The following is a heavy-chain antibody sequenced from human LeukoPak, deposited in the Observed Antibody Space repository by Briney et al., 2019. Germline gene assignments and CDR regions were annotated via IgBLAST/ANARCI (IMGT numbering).Heavy chain of an antibody. J-gene: IGHJ4*02. CDR2: IKSKTDGGTT. V-gene: IGHV3-15*01. Sequence: CIRQSPGKGLECVGRIKSKTDGGTTDYAAPVKGRFTISRDDSKNTLYLQMNSLKTEDTAVYYCTPDLYSKYKGYFDYWGQGTLVIVSS. CDR3: TPDLYSKYKGYFDY. D-gene: IGHD4-11*01.